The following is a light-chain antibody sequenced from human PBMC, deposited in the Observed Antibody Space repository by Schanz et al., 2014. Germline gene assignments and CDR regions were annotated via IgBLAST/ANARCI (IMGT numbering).Light chain of an antibody. CDR3: SSYTSSSTLL. CDR2: DVS. CDR1: GSADGAFTY. J-gene: IGLJ2*01. Sequence: QSALTQPASVSGSPGQSITISCTATGSADGAFTYVSWYQQHPGKAPKLMIYDVSNRPSGVSNRFSGSKSGNTASLTISGLLAEDEADYYCSSYTSSSTLLFGGGTKLTVL. V-gene: IGLV2-14*01.